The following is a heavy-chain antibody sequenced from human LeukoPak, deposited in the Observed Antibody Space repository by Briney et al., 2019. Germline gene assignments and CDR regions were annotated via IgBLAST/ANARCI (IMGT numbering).Heavy chain of an antibody. V-gene: IGHV6-1*01. D-gene: IGHD1-7*01. J-gene: IGHJ3*01. Sequence: SQTLSLSCAISGDSVSSNSVAWNWIRQSPSRGLEWLGRAYSRSRGGRDYAISVRSRISIDTDTSRNRFSLQLSSVTPEDTAVYYCARGTNSTFDVWGQGTMVTVSS. CDR1: GDSVSSNSVA. CDR2: AYSRSRGGR. CDR3: ARGTNSTFDV.